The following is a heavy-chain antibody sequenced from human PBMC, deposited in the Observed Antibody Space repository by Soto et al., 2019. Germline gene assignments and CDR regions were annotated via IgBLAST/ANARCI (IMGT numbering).Heavy chain of an antibody. J-gene: IGHJ4*02. D-gene: IGHD6-19*01. CDR1: GFTFSNCA. V-gene: IGHV3-23*01. CDR2: ISGNGGGA. Sequence: GGSLRLSCAASGFTFSNCAMSWVRQAPGKGLEWVSTISGNGGGAYYADSVKGRFTISRDNSKNTLYLRMNSLRAEDMAVYYCAKRGCSSDSALRNIDYWGQGTLVTVSS. CDR3: AKRGCSSDSALRNIDY.